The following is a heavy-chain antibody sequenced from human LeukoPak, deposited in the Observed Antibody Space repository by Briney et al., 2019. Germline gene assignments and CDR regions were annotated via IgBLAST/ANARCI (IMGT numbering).Heavy chain of an antibody. V-gene: IGHV4-34*11. Sequence: PSETLSLTCAVYGGSFSGYYWGWIRHPPGKGLEWIGCIYHSGSTSYNPSLRSRVTISGDTSKNHFSLTLSSVTAEATAVYYCARGQKYIYGYTVTELGSRYFDYWGQGTVVTVSS. CDR2: IYHSGST. CDR3: ARGQKYIYGYTVTELGSRYFDY. D-gene: IGHD5-18*01. CDR1: GGSFSGYY. J-gene: IGHJ4*02.